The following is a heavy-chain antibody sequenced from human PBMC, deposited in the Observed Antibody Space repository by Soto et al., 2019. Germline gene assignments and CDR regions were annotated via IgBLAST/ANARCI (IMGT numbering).Heavy chain of an antibody. J-gene: IGHJ5*02. V-gene: IGHV1-69*01. CDR2: IIPIFGTA. CDR1: GGTFSSYA. Sequence: QVQLVQSGAEVKKPGSSVKVSCKASGGTFSSYAISWVRQAPGQGLEWMGGIIPIFGTANYAQKFQGRVTITAHESTSTAYMELSSLRSEDTAVYYCARSGSSIAARHYWFDPWGQGTLVTVSS. CDR3: ARSGSSIAARHYWFDP. D-gene: IGHD6-6*01.